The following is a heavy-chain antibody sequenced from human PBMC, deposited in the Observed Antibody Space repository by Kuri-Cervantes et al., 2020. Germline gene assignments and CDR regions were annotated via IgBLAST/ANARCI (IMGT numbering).Heavy chain of an antibody. CDR3: ARDLRSGSFDY. CDR2: ISSSSSYI. V-gene: IGHV3-21*01. Sequence: GESLKISCAASGFTFSGYSMNWVRQAPGKGLEWVSSISSSSSYIYYADSVKGRFTISRDNAKNTLYLQMNSLRAEDTAVYYCARDLRSGSFDYWGQGTLVTVSS. CDR1: GFTFSGYS. J-gene: IGHJ4*02. D-gene: IGHD1-26*01.